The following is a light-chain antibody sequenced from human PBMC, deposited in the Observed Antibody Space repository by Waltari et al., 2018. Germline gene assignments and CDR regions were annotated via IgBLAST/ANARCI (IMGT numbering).Light chain of an antibody. V-gene: IGLV2-14*03. J-gene: IGLJ3*02. Sequence: QSALTPPASVSGSPGQSITISCTGTRSDVAGYNYVSAYQQHPGKAPKLMIYDVSNRPSGVSNLFSGSKSGNTASLTISGLQAEDEADYYCSSYTSSSTLWVFGGGTKLTVL. CDR1: RSDVAGYNY. CDR3: SSYTSSSTLWV. CDR2: DVS.